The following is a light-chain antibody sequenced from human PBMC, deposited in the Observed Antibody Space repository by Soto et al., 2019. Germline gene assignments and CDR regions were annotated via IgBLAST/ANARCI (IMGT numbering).Light chain of an antibody. CDR2: SGS. J-gene: IGKJ1*01. CDR3: QQRSNWPRS. V-gene: IGKV1-27*01. Sequence: PGKVPKSLISSGSSLQFGVPSRFSGSGSGTDFTLTISSLEPEDFAVYYCQQRSNWPRSFGQGTKVDIK.